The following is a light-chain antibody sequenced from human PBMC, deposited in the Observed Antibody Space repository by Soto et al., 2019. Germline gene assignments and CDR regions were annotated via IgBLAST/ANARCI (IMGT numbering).Light chain of an antibody. CDR1: QNVNSW. Sequence: RMNQSPSTLSASGRDRVTITCRASQNVNSWLAWYQQKPGKAPTLLIYDGSTLKSGVPIRFIASGSGTEFTLTISGLQPEDFATYYCQQVNTYPGTFGQGTKADI. CDR2: DGS. CDR3: QQVNTYPGT. V-gene: IGKV1-5*01. J-gene: IGKJ1*01.